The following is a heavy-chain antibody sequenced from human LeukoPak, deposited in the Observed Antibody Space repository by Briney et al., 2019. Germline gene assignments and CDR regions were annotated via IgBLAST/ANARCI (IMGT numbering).Heavy chain of an antibody. CDR2: ITGSGGTA. J-gene: IGHJ4*02. CDR3: AKHNSGNFIYFDS. Sequence: PGGSLRLTCAASGFTFSLYAMSWLRQAPGKGLEWGSGITGSGGTAYYADSVKGRFTLSRDNSKNTLYLQMNSLGAEDTAVYYCAKHNSGNFIYFDSWGQGALVTVSS. D-gene: IGHD1-26*01. V-gene: IGHV3-23*01. CDR1: GFTFSLYA.